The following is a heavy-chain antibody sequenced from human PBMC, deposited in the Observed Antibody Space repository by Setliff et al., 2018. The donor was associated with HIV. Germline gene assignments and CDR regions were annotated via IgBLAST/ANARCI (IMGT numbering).Heavy chain of an antibody. J-gene: IGHJ3*02. Sequence: GASVKVSCKASGFTFTNSAVQWVRQARGQRLEWIGWIVVGSGNTNYARKFQERVTITRDMSTSRAYMELSGLRTEDTAVYYCAADPQTGTTSYDAFDIWGQGTVVTVSS. CDR2: IVVGSGNT. D-gene: IGHD1-7*01. V-gene: IGHV1-58*01. CDR3: AADPQTGTTSYDAFDI. CDR1: GFTFTNSA.